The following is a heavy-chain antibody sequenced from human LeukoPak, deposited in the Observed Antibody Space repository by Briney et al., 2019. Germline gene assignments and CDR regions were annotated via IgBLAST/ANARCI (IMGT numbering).Heavy chain of an antibody. CDR1: GGSISSYY. D-gene: IGHD1-26*01. CDR3: ARSFSGSYYFEY. CDR2: IYYSGSN. V-gene: IGHV4-59*01. J-gene: IGHJ4*02. Sequence: SETLSLTCTVSGGSISSYYWSWIRQPPGKGLEWIGYIYYSGSNNYNPSLKSRVTISVDTSKDQFSLKLSSVTAADTAVYYCARSFSGSYYFEYWGQGTLVTVSS.